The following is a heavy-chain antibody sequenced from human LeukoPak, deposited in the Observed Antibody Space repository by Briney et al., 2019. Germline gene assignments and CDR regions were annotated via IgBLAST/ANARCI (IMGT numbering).Heavy chain of an antibody. CDR3: AKQPYNYYYLDV. CDR2: IVGDSSKT. Sequence: GGSLRLSCAISGLTFHDYAMTWVRQAPGKGLEWVSTIVGDSSKTYYADSVKGRFTISRDNSNYMLFLHMNNLRAEDTAIYYCAKQPYNYYYLDVLGKGTTVTVSS. D-gene: IGHD2-21*01. J-gene: IGHJ6*03. CDR1: GLTFHDYA. V-gene: IGHV3-23*01.